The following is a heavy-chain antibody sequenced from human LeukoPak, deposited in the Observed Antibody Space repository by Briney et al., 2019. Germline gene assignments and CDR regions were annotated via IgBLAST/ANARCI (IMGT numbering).Heavy chain of an antibody. V-gene: IGHV5-51*01. J-gene: IGHJ1*01. CDR3: ARRPYSSGWSEGYFQH. Sequence: GESLKISCKGSGYSFTSYWIGWVRQMPGKGLEWMGIIYPGDSDTRYSPSFQGQVTISADKSISTAYLQWSCLKASDTAMYYCARRPYSSGWSEGYFQHWGQGTLVSVSS. D-gene: IGHD6-19*01. CDR1: GYSFTSYW. CDR2: IYPGDSDT.